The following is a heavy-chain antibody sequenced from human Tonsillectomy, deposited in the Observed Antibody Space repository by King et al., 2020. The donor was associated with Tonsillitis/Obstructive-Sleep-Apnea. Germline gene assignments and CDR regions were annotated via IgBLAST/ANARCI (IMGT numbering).Heavy chain of an antibody. CDR2: IYPGDSDT. V-gene: IGHV5-51*03. Sequence: QLVQSGAEVKKPGESLKISCKGSGYSFTSYWIGWVRQMPGKGREWMGIIYPGDSDTRYSPSFQGQVTISADKSISTAYLQWSSLKASNTAMYYCARVKGCSSASCYTGGYFDYWGQGTLVTVSS. J-gene: IGHJ4*02. D-gene: IGHD2-2*02. CDR3: ARVKGCSSASCYTGGYFDY. CDR1: GYSFTSYW.